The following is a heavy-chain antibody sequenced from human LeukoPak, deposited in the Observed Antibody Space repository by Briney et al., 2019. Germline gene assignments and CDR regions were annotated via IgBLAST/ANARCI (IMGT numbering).Heavy chain of an antibody. CDR2: IYRSGST. CDR3: ARGDSSGYPDY. J-gene: IGHJ4*02. V-gene: IGHV4-4*02. Sequence: SETLSLTCAVSGGSISSSDWWSWVRQPPGKGLEWIGEIYRSGSTNYNPSLKSRVTISIDKSKNQFFLKLSSVTVADTAVYYCARGDSSGYPDYWGQGTLVTVSS. D-gene: IGHD3-22*01. CDR1: GGSISSSDW.